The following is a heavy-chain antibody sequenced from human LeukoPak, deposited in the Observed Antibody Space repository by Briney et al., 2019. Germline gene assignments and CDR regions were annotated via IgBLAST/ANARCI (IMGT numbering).Heavy chain of an antibody. CDR3: AGSAGYSSGWARRFHY. D-gene: IGHD6-19*01. CDR1: GGTFSSYA. V-gene: IGHV1-69*05. Sequence: SVKVSCKASGGTFSSYAISWVRQAPGQGLECMGGIIPIFGTANYAQKFQGRVTITTDESTSTAYMELSSLRSEDTAVYYCAGSAGYSSGWARRFHYWGQGTLVTVSS. J-gene: IGHJ4*02. CDR2: IIPIFGTA.